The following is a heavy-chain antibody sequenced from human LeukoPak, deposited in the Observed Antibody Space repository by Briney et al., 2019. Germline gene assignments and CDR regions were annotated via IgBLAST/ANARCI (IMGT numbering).Heavy chain of an antibody. J-gene: IGHJ4*02. CDR1: GFSFSSYS. Sequence: PGGSLRLSCAASGFSFSSYSMTWVRRAPGKGLEWVSYISSSSSTIYYADSVKGRFTISRDNAKNSLYLQMNSLRDEDTAVYYCARVWGYPFDYWGQGTLVTVSS. D-gene: IGHD3-16*01. V-gene: IGHV3-48*02. CDR3: ARVWGYPFDY. CDR2: ISSSSSTI.